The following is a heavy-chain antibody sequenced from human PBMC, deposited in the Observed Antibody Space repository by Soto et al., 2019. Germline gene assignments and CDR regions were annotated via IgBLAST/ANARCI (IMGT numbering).Heavy chain of an antibody. CDR2: ISWNSGSI. Sequence: EVQLVESGGGLVQPGRSLRLSCAASGFTFDDYAMHWVRQAPGKGLEWVSGISWNSGSIGYADSVKGRFTISRDNAKNSLYLQMNSLRAEDTALYYCAKGGYYYDSSGYNPFDYWGQGALVTVSS. V-gene: IGHV3-9*01. CDR3: AKGGYYYDSSGYNPFDY. D-gene: IGHD3-22*01. J-gene: IGHJ4*02. CDR1: GFTFDDYA.